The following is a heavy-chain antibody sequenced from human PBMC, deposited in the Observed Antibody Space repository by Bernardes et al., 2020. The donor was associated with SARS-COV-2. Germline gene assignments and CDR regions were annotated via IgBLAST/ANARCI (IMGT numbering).Heavy chain of an antibody. Sequence: ASVKVSCKASGYTFTSYDINWVRQATGQGLEWMGWMNPNSGNTGYAQKFQGRVTMTRNTSISTAYMELSSLRSADTAVYYCAGSNGIQLFMIRFNGFDAWGQGTLFTVSS. CDR2: MNPNSGNT. J-gene: IGHJ5*02. V-gene: IGHV1-8*01. CDR1: GYTFTSYD. D-gene: IGHD5-18*01. CDR3: AGSNGIQLFMIRFNGFDA.